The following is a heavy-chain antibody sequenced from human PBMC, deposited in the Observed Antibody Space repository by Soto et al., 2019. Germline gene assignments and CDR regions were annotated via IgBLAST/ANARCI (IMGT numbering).Heavy chain of an antibody. D-gene: IGHD1-1*01. CDR2: IYATGIT. CDR1: GASISGFY. CDR3: VRDGTKTLRDWFDP. J-gene: IGHJ5*02. Sequence: PSETLSLTCTVSGASISGFYWSWIRKSAGKGLEWIGRIYATGITDYNPSLKSRVMMSVDTSKKQFSLKLRSVTAADTAVYYCVRDGTKTLRDWFDPWGQGISVTVS. V-gene: IGHV4-4*07.